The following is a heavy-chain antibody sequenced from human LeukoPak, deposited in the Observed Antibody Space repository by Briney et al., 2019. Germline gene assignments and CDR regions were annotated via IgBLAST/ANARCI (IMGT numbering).Heavy chain of an antibody. J-gene: IGHJ4*02. CDR2: IKQDGSER. Sequence: GSLRLSCAASGFTYTNYWVSWFRQAPGQGLEWVASIKQDGSERYYVDSVKGRFTISRDNAKNSLFLQLSSLRVEDTAVYYCARGSMHVYHLYTDYWGQGTLVTVSS. V-gene: IGHV3-7*01. D-gene: IGHD3-16*01. CDR1: GFTYTNYW. CDR3: ARGSMHVYHLYTDY.